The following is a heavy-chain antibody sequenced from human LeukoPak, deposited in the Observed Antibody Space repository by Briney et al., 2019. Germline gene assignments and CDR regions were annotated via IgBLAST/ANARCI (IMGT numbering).Heavy chain of an antibody. D-gene: IGHD2-15*01. CDR2: ISAYNGNT. Sequence: PGESLKISCKGSGYSFTSYWIGWVRQAPGQGLEWMGWISAYNGNTNYAQKLQGRVTMTTDTSTSTAYMELRSLRSDDTAVYYCARDRFCSGGSCYMGYYFDYWGQGTLVTVSS. CDR3: ARDRFCSGGSCYMGYYFDY. J-gene: IGHJ4*02. CDR1: GYSFTSYW. V-gene: IGHV1-18*04.